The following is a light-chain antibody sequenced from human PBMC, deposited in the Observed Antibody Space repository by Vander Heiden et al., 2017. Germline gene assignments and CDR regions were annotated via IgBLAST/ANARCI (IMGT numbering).Light chain of an antibody. J-gene: IGLJ2*01. CDR3: QSYDSSLSGSVV. CDR1: SSNIGAGYD. V-gene: IGLV1-40*01. Sequence: QSVLTQPPSVPGAPGQRVTIPCTGSSSNIGAGYDLHWYQQLPGTAPKLLIYGNSNRPSGVPDRFSGSKSGTSASLAITGLQAEDEADYYCQSYDSSLSGSVVFGGGTKLTVL. CDR2: GNS.